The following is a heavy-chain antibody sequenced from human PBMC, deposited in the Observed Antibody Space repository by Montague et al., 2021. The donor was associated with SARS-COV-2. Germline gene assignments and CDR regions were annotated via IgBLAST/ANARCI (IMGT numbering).Heavy chain of an antibody. CDR3: AKVGGYSYGLSDY. D-gene: IGHD5-18*01. CDR2: LGGGGRRT. V-gene: IGHV3-23*01. Sequence: SLRLSCAASGFIFSSNAMSWVRQAPGKGLEWVSTLGGGGRRTYYADSVKGRFTISRDNSKNTLYLQMNSLRAEDTAVYYCAKVGGYSYGLSDYWGQGTLVTVSS. CDR1: GFIFSSNA. J-gene: IGHJ4*02.